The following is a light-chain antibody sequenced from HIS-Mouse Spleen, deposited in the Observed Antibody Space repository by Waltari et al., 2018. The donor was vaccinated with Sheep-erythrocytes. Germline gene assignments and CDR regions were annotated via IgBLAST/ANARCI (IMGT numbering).Light chain of an antibody. CDR1: SSNLGSNT. CDR2: SNN. J-gene: IGLJ1*01. Sequence: QSVLTQPPSASGTPGQRVTISCSGSSSNLGSNTVNWYQQLPGTAPKLLIYSNNQRPSWVPDRFSGSKSGTSASLAISGLQSEDEADYYCAAWDDSLNGYVFGTGTKVTVL. V-gene: IGLV1-44*01. CDR3: AAWDDSLNGYV.